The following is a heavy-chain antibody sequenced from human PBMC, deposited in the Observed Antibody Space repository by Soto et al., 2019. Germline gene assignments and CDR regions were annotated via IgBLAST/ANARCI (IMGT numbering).Heavy chain of an antibody. CDR2: IWYDGSYK. V-gene: IGHV3-33*01. CDR3: ARGSGYDNYLDY. CDR1: GFTFSAHG. Sequence: QVQLVESGRGVVQTGRSLRLSCAASGFTFSAHGMHWVRQAPGKGLEWVAIIWYDGSYKNYADSVKGRFTISRDNVKNTVFLQIDSLRVEDTAVYYCARGSGYDNYLDYWGQGTLVSVSS. D-gene: IGHD3-9*01. J-gene: IGHJ4*02.